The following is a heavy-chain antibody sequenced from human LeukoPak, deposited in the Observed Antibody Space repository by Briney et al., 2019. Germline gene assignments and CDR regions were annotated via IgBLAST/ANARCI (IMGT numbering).Heavy chain of an antibody. CDR3: AREVNYYDSSGDNWFDP. CDR1: GFTFSSYW. D-gene: IGHD3-22*01. J-gene: IGHJ5*02. CDR2: IKQDGSEK. V-gene: IGHV3-7*01. Sequence: PGGSLRLSCAASGFTFSSYWMSWVRQAPGKGLEWVANIKQDGSEKYYVDSVKGRFTISRDNAKNSLYLQMNSLRAEDTAVYYCAREVNYYDSSGDNWFDPWGQGTLVTVSS.